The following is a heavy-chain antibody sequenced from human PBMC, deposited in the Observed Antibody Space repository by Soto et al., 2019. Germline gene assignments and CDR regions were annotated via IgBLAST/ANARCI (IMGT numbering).Heavy chain of an antibody. V-gene: IGHV1-24*01. CDR3: ATDRPSYSSGWYGYDY. Sequence: ASVKVSCKVSGYTLTELSMRWVRQAPGKGLEWMGGFDPEDGETIYAQKFQGRVTMTEDTSTDTAYMEPSSLRSEDTAVYYCATDRPSYSSGWYGYDYWGQGTLVTVS. D-gene: IGHD6-19*01. CDR1: GYTLTELS. CDR2: FDPEDGET. J-gene: IGHJ4*02.